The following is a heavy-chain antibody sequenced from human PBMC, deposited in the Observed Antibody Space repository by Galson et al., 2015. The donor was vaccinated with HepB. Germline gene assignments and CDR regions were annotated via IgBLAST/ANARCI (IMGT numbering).Heavy chain of an antibody. CDR3: ARMTIFGVVITSSWFDP. V-gene: IGHV2-26*01. Sequence: PALVKPTQTLTLTCTVSGFSLSNARMGVSWIRQPPGKALEWLAHIFSNDEKSYSTSLKSGLTISKDTSKSQVVLTMTNMDPVDTATYYCARMTIFGVVITSSWFDPWGQGTLVTVSS. D-gene: IGHD3-3*01. CDR2: IFSNDEK. CDR1: GFSLSNARMG. J-gene: IGHJ5*02.